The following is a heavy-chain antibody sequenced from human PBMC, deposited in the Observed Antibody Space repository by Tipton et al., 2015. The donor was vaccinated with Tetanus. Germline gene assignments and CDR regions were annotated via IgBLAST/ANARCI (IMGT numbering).Heavy chain of an antibody. Sequence: TLSLTCTVSGGSVTSGDYQWNWIRQPPGKGLEWLAYISYSGSTNSNYSLKSRITISRDTSKNHFSLTSVTASDTAVYYCARPEASGRARGFDIWGQGTKVTVSP. V-gene: IGHV4-61*08. J-gene: IGHJ3*02. D-gene: IGHD3-10*01. CDR2: ISYSGST. CDR1: GGSVTSGDYQ. CDR3: ARPEASGRARGFDI.